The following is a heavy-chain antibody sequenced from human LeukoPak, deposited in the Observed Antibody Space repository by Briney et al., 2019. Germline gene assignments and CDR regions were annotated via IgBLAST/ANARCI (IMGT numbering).Heavy chain of an antibody. D-gene: IGHD3-16*01. Sequence: GGSLRLSCVASGFTLKNYAMTWVRQAPGKGLEWVSTFSSGATYYADSVKGRFIISRDKSENTVNLQMNSLRAEDSAVYYCAKDLNWAPPHYWGQGTLVTVSS. CDR3: AKDLNWAPPHY. CDR1: GFTLKNYA. J-gene: IGHJ4*02. V-gene: IGHV3-23*01. CDR2: FSSGAT.